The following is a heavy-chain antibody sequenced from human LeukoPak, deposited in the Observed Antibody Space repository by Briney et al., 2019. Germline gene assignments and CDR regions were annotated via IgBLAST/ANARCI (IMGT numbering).Heavy chain of an antibody. Sequence: ASVKISCKACGYTFTGHYMHWVRQAPGQGLEWMGWINPNSGGTNYAQNFQGRVTMTRDTSISSAYMELSSLRSDDTAVYYCARDKDTAMVGDYWGQGTLLTVSS. J-gene: IGHJ4*02. CDR3: ARDKDTAMVGDY. D-gene: IGHD5-18*01. CDR2: INPNSGGT. V-gene: IGHV1-2*02. CDR1: GYTFTGHY.